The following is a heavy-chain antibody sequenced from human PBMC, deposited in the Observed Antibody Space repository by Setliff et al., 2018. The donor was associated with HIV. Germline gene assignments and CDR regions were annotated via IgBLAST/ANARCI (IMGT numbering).Heavy chain of an antibody. V-gene: IGHV3-7*01. CDR2: IKPDGSER. Sequence: PGGSLRLSCAASGFSFSDYWMSWVRQTPGKGLEWVATIKPDGSERSYVDSVKGRFTISRDNAKNTLYLQLNSLRVEDTAVYFCASWRVPRDAFDIWGLGTMVTVS. CDR3: ASWRVPRDAFDI. D-gene: IGHD3-3*01. J-gene: IGHJ3*02. CDR1: GFSFSDYW.